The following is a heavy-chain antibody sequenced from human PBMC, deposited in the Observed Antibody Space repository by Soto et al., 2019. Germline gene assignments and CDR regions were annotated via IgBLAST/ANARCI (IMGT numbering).Heavy chain of an antibody. Sequence: EVQLVESGGGLVKPGGSLRLSCAASGFPFSSYNMNWVRQAPGKGLEWVSSISSTSTYIYYRDSVKGRFTISRDNAKNSLYLQMNSLRAEDAPVYYCARRETTGTPHFDYWGQGTLVTLSS. D-gene: IGHD1-1*01. CDR1: GFPFSSYN. CDR2: ISSTSTYI. CDR3: ARRETTGTPHFDY. V-gene: IGHV3-21*01. J-gene: IGHJ4*02.